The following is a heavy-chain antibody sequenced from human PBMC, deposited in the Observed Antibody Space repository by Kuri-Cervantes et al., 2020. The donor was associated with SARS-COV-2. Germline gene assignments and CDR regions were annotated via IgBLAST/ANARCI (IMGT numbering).Heavy chain of an antibody. CDR2: IIPMFDSL. V-gene: IGHV1-69*05. D-gene: IGHD6-19*01. CDR1: GDTFTISA. Sequence: SVKVSCKASGDTFTISAITWVRLVPGQGLEWMGGIIPMFDSLNYAQKFQGRVTLTTDESTSTAYMELSSLTSEDTAVYYCGSTIAVAGVGVYYHLDVWGKGTTVTVSS. J-gene: IGHJ6*03. CDR3: GSTIAVAGVGVYYHLDV.